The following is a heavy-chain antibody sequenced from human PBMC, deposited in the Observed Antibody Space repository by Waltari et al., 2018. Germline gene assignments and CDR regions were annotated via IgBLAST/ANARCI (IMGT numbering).Heavy chain of an antibody. CDR1: GYPFTYDY. J-gene: IGHJ4*02. CDR3: ARETSSGWL. CDR2: ISPSSGGT. D-gene: IGHD6-19*01. V-gene: IGHV1-2*06. Sequence: QVQLVQSGAEVKNPWASVKVSCEASGYPFTYDYIPWVRQAPGQGLEWMGRISPSSGGTSYAQKFQGRVSMTRDTSINTAFMELSSLRSDDTAMFYCARETSSGWLWGQGTLVTVSS.